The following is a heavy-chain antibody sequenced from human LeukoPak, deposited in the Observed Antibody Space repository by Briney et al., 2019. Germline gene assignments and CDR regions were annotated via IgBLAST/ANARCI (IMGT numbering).Heavy chain of an antibody. CDR1: GFTFSDYY. V-gene: IGHV3-7*05. J-gene: IGHJ3*02. Sequence: GGSLRLSCAASGFTFSDYYMSWIRQAPGKGLEWVANIKQDGSEKYYVDSVKGRFTISRDNAKNSLYLQMNSLRAEDTAVYYCARHQTSYDAFDIWGQGTMVTVSS. CDR2: IKQDGSEK. CDR3: ARHQTSYDAFDI. D-gene: IGHD2-2*01.